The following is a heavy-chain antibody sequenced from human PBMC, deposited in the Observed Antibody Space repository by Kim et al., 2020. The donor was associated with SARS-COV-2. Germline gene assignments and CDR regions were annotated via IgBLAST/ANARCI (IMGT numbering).Heavy chain of an antibody. Sequence: ASVKVSCKASGYTFTSYAMHWVRQAPGQRLEWMGWINAGNGNTKYSQKFQGRVTITRDTSASTAYMELSSLRSEDTAVYYCARPYSGFSGYSSGWFAYWGQGTLVTVSS. CDR1: GYTFTSYA. CDR3: ARPYSGFSGYSSGWFAY. V-gene: IGHV1-3*01. J-gene: IGHJ4*02. D-gene: IGHD6-19*01. CDR2: INAGNGNT.